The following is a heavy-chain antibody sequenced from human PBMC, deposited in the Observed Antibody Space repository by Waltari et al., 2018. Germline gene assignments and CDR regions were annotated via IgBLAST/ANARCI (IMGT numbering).Heavy chain of an antibody. J-gene: IGHJ4*02. D-gene: IGHD3-22*01. CDR1: GGPLTSGGHF. CDR2: VYHTGNT. CDR3: AKMRQYYDSSGYFDY. V-gene: IGHV4-31*03. Sequence: QLQLQESGPGLVKPSQTLSLTCTVSGGPLTSGGHFWSWIRQFPGKGLEWIGDVYHTGNTRYNPSLESRLTISVDTSKNQFSLEVNSVTAADTAVYYCAKMRQYYDSSGYFDYWGPGSLVTVSS.